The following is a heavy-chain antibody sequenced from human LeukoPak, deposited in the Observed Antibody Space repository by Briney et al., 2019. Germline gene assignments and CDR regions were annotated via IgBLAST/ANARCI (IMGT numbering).Heavy chain of an antibody. Sequence: GGSLRLSCAASGFTFSNYMMHWVRQAPGKGPVWVSRIKSDGITITYADSVKGRFTISRDNAKNTLYLQMNSLRAEDTAVYYCLRDLNWSLDQWGQGTLVTVSS. CDR3: LRDLNWSLDQ. V-gene: IGHV3-74*01. CDR1: GFTFSNYM. D-gene: IGHD1-20*01. CDR2: IKSDGITI. J-gene: IGHJ4*02.